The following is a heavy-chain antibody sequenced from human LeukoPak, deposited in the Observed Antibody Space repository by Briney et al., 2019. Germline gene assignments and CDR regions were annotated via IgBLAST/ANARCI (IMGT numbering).Heavy chain of an antibody. J-gene: IGHJ5*02. D-gene: IGHD3-10*01. V-gene: IGHV2-5*02. CDR1: GFSLGTGGVG. CDR3: AHSYYFGSRSYYNVWFAP. CDR2: IYWDDEK. Sequence: SGPTLVNPTQTLTLTCTFSGFSLGTGGVGVGWIRQPPGKALQWLALIYWDDEKYYSPSLKSRLSISRDTSRNQVVLTMTNMDPLDTATYFCAHSYYFGSRSYYNVWFAPWGLGTLVTVSS.